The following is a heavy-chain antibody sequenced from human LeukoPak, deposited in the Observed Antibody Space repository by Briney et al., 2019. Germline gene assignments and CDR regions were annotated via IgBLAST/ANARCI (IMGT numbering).Heavy chain of an antibody. J-gene: IGHJ6*02. CDR2: IGTAGDT. CDR1: GFTFSSYD. V-gene: IGHV3-13*01. CDR3: ARGIAAAGTKTNYYYYGMDV. D-gene: IGHD6-13*01. Sequence: PGGSLRLSCAASGFTFSSYDMHWVRQATGKGLEWVSAIGTAGDTYYPGSVKGRFTISRENAKNSLYLQMNSLRAGDTAVYCCARGIAAAGTKTNYYYYGMDVWGQGTTVTVSS.